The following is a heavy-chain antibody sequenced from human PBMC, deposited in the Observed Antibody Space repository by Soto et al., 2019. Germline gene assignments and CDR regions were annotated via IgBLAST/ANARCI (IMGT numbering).Heavy chain of an antibody. Sequence: PGGSLRLSCAASGFTFSSYAISWVRQAPGKGLEWVSAISGSGGSTYYADSVKGRFTISRDNSKNTLYLQMNSLRAEDTAVYYCAKDVAASDYYYYGMDVWGQGTTVTVSS. V-gene: IGHV3-23*01. CDR3: AKDVAASDYYYYGMDV. CDR2: ISGSGGST. D-gene: IGHD2-15*01. CDR1: GFTFSSYA. J-gene: IGHJ6*02.